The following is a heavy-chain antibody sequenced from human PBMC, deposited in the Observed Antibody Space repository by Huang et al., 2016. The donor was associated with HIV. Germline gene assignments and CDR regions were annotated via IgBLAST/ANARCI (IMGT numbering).Heavy chain of an antibody. Sequence: QVQLHQWGAGLLKPSETLSLTCAVYGGSFSSYYWNWSRQSPGKGLAWIGQINHRGSTTYNPSLKSRVTMSVDTSKNQFSLRLSSVTAADTAVYYCAREIMISFGGPFDPWGQGTLVTVSS. J-gene: IGHJ5*02. CDR1: GGSFSSYY. CDR3: AREIMISFGGPFDP. V-gene: IGHV4-34*01. D-gene: IGHD3-16*01. CDR2: INHRGST.